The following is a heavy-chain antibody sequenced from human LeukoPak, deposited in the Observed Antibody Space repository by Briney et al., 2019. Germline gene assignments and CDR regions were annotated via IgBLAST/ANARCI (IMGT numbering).Heavy chain of an antibody. CDR1: GGSISSYY. CDR2: IYYSGST. V-gene: IGHV4-59*01. Sequence: PSETLSLTCTVSGGSISSYYWSWIRQPPGKGLEWIGYIYYSGSTNYNPSLKSRVTISVDTSKNQFSLKLSSVTAADTAVYYCARSAGYDWYYYYMDVWGEGTTVTVSS. J-gene: IGHJ6*03. D-gene: IGHD5-12*01. CDR3: ARSAGYDWYYYYMDV.